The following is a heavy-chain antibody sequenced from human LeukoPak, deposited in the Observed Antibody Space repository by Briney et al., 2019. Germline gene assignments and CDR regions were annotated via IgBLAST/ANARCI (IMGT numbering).Heavy chain of an antibody. V-gene: IGHV4-59*01. CDR1: GGSISDYY. J-gene: IGHJ6*03. CDR3: ARGDFCSSTSCYLRPMDV. Sequence: SETLSLTCTVSGGSISDYYWSWIRQPPGEGLEWIGYIYYSGSTTYNPSLKSRVTMSADTSKNQFSLKLSSVTAADTAVYYCARGDFCSSTSCYLRPMDVWGKGTTVTVSS. CDR2: IYYSGST. D-gene: IGHD2-2*01.